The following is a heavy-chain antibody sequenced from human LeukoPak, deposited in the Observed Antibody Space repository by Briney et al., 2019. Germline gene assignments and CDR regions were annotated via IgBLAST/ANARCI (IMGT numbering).Heavy chain of an antibody. J-gene: IGHJ4*02. Sequence: SETLSLTCTVSGGSISSSSYYWGWIRQPPGKGLEWIGSIYYSGSTYYNPSLKSRVTISVDTSKNQFSLKLSSVTAADTAVYYCARDTGVIAAGCDFDYWGQGTLVTVSS. CDR1: GGSISSSSYY. CDR2: IYYSGST. D-gene: IGHD6-13*01. V-gene: IGHV4-39*07. CDR3: ARDTGVIAAGCDFDY.